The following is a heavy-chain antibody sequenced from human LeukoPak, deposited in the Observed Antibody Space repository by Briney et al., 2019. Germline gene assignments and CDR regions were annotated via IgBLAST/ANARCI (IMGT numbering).Heavy chain of an antibody. CDR1: GFTFSTDS. J-gene: IGHJ4*02. V-gene: IGHV3-7*05. D-gene: IGHD4-23*01. CDR2: IRKDGSDK. Sequence: GGSLRLSCAASGFTFSTDSMNWVRRAPGRGLECVANIRKDGSDKNYVASVRGRFTVSRDNAKNSLYLQMNSLRAEDTAVYYCARGLRWQDYWGRGTLVTVSP. CDR3: ARGLRWQDY.